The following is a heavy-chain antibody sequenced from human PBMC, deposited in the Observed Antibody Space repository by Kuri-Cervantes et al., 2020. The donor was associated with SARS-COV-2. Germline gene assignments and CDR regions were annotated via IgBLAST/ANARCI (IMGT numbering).Heavy chain of an antibody. J-gene: IGHJ4*02. V-gene: IGHV2-5*05. Sequence: SGPTLVKPTQTLTLTCTFSGFSLSTSGVGVGWIRQPPGKALEWLALIYWDDDKRYGPSLKSRLTITEDTSKNQVVLTMTNMDPVDTATYYCAHSEPKHNSGWYYDYWGQGTLVTVSS. CDR1: GFSLSTSGVG. D-gene: IGHD6-19*01. CDR2: IYWDDDK. CDR3: AHSEPKHNSGWYYDY.